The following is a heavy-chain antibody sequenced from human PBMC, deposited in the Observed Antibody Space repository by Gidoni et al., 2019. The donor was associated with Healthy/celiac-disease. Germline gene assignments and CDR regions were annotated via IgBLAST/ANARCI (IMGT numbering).Heavy chain of an antibody. Sequence: QVQLVQPGAEVKKPGASVKVSCTASGYTFPSYYMHWVRQAPGQRLEWMGIINPSGGSTSYAQKFQGRVTMTRDTSTSTVYMELSSLISEDTAVYYCASGSRDGYKNGVYGMDVWGQGTTVTVSS. CDR2: INPSGGST. CDR3: ASGSRDGYKNGVYGMDV. CDR1: GYTFPSYY. J-gene: IGHJ6*02. V-gene: IGHV1-46*01. D-gene: IGHD5-12*01.